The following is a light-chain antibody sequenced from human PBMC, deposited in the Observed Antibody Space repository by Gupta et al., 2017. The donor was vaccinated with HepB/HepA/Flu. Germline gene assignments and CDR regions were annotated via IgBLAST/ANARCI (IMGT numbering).Light chain of an antibody. J-gene: IGKJ4*01. CDR2: DVS. V-gene: IGKV3-11*01. CDR1: QSISSY. CDR3: QQRSNWPLT. Sequence: EIVLTQSPATLSLSPGERATLSCRASQSISSYLAWYQQKPGQAPRLLIYDVSHRTAGIPARFSGSGSGTDFTLTISSLEPEDFAVYYCQQRSNWPLTFGGGTKVEIK.